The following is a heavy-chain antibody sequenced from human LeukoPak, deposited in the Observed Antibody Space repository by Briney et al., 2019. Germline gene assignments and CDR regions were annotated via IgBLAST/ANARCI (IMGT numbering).Heavy chain of an antibody. Sequence: SETLSLTCTVSGGSISGYYWSWFRQPAGKGLEWIGRVYTSGTTNYNPCLKSRVTMSIDTSKNQFSLKLTSVTAADTAVYYCARGFGHPWGQGTLVTVSS. CDR1: GGSISGYY. CDR3: ARGFGHP. V-gene: IGHV4-4*07. CDR2: VYTSGTT. D-gene: IGHD3-10*01. J-gene: IGHJ5*02.